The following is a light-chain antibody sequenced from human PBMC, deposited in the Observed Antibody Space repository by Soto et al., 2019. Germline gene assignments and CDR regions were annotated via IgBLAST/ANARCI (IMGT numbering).Light chain of an antibody. CDR2: EVS. V-gene: IGLV2-14*01. Sequence: QSALTQPASVSGSPGQSITISCTGTSSDVGGYNYVSWYQHHPGKAPKLMIYEVSHRPSGVANRFSGSKSGNTASLTISGLQAEDEADDYCSSYTSSSTLGVFGAGTKVTVL. J-gene: IGLJ2*01. CDR1: SSDVGGYNY. CDR3: SSYTSSSTLGV.